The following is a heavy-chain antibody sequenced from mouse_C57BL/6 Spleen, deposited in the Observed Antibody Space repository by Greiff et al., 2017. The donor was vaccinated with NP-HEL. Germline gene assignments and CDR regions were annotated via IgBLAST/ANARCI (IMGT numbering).Heavy chain of an antibody. J-gene: IGHJ3*01. CDR3: ARFGQLSPWFAY. Sequence: QVQLQQSGAELMKPGASVKLSCKATGYTFTGYWIEWVKQRPGHGLEWIGEILPGSGSTNYNEKFKGKATLTADKSSSTAYMQLSSLTSEDSAVYFCARFGQLSPWFAYWGQGTLVTVSA. D-gene: IGHD3-2*02. CDR2: ILPGSGST. CDR1: GYTFTGYW. V-gene: IGHV1-9*01.